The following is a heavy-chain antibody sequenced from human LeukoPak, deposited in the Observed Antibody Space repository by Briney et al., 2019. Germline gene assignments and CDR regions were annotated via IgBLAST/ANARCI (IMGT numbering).Heavy chain of an antibody. J-gene: IGHJ3*02. V-gene: IGHV3-74*01. CDR2: MNGDGSDT. Sequence: GGSLRLSCAASGFTFSSYWMHWVRQAPGKGLVWVSRMNGDGSDTDYADSVKGRFTISRDNAKNTLYLQMNSLRAEDTAVYYCARDCGGTSGRGTAFDIWGQGTKVTVSS. D-gene: IGHD2-2*01. CDR1: GFTFSSYW. CDR3: ARDCGGTSGRGTAFDI.